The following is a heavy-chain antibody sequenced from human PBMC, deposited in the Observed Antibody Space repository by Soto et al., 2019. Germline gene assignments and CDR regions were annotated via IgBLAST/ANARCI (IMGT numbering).Heavy chain of an antibody. CDR3: ARAPRIRRVSNYYYGMDV. V-gene: IGHV4-34*01. D-gene: IGHD2-8*01. CDR2: INHSGST. J-gene: IGHJ6*02. CDR1: GGSFSGYY. Sequence: QVQLLQWGAGLLKPSETLSLTCAVYGGSFSGYYWSWIRQPPGKGLEWIGEINHSGSTNYNPSLKSRVTISVDTSKNQFSLKLSSVTAADTAVYYCARAPRIRRVSNYYYGMDVWGQGTTVTVSS.